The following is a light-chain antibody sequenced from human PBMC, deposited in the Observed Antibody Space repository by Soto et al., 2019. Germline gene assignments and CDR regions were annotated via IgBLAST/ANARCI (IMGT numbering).Light chain of an antibody. CDR2: GAD. V-gene: IGKV1D-16*01. J-gene: IGKJ4*01. Sequence: DIQMTQSPSSVSASVGDRFTITGRASQGISNWLAWYQQKPEKXPKXXIYGADSLQSGVPSRFSGSGSGTDLTINISSLQPEDFDTYYGQQYNIYPLTFGGGTKGDIK. CDR3: QQYNIYPLT. CDR1: QGISNW.